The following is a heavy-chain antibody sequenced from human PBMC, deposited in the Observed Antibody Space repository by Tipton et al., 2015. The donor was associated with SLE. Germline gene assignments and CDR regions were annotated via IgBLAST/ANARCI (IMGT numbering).Heavy chain of an antibody. V-gene: IGHV4-39*07. CDR1: GGSISGSPYY. CDR3: ARSREGLADH. J-gene: IGHJ4*02. CDR2: IYYSGST. Sequence: TLSLTCTVSGGSISGSPYYWAWIRQPPGKGLEWIGSIYYSGSTYHNPSLKSRVTISVDTSKNQFSLRLRFVTAADTAMYYCARSREGLADHWGQGTPVTVSS.